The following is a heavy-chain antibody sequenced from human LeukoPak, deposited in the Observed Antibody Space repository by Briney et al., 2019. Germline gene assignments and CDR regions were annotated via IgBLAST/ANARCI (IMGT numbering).Heavy chain of an antibody. CDR3: AREGHDNSNYLRGDAFDI. Sequence: SETLSLTCTVSGYPIRSGYDWGWIRQPPGKGLEWIASIYYRRTTYYNPSLRSRVTISIPTSENQFSLRLSSVTAADTAVYYCAREGHDNSNYLRGDAFDIWGQGTMVTVSS. CDR2: IYYRRTT. V-gene: IGHV4-38-2*02. J-gene: IGHJ3*02. CDR1: GYPIRSGYD. D-gene: IGHD4-11*01.